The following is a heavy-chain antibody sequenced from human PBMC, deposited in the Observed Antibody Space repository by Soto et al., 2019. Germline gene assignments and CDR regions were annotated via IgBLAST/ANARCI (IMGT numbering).Heavy chain of an antibody. V-gene: IGHV1-18*01. D-gene: IGHD3-3*01. CDR3: ARATRPIGWEDSPYLELGY. Sequence: QVQLVQSGAEVKKPGASVKVSCKASGYTFTSYGISWVRQAPGQGLEWMGWISAYNGNTNYAQKLQGRVTMTTDTSTSTAYMELRSLRSDDTAVYYCARATRPIGWEDSPYLELGYWGQGTLVTVSA. J-gene: IGHJ4*02. CDR1: GYTFTSYG. CDR2: ISAYNGNT.